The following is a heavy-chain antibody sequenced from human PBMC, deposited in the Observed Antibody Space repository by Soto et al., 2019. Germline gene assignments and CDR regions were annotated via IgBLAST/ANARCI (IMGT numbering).Heavy chain of an antibody. CDR1: GGSISSGDYY. D-gene: IGHD3-10*01. Sequence: QVQLQESGPGLVKPSQTLSLTCTVSGGSISSGDYYWSWIRQPPGKGLEWIGYIYYGGSTYYNPSLKSRVXXAXDXXKNHCSLKRSSVTAADTAVYYCAGEGVRGERYFDYWGQGTLVTVSS. V-gene: IGHV4-30-4*01. CDR2: IYYGGST. CDR3: AGEGVRGERYFDY. J-gene: IGHJ4*02.